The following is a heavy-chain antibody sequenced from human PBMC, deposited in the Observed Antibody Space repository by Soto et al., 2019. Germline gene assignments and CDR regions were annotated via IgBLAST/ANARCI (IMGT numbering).Heavy chain of an antibody. J-gene: IGHJ4*02. CDR1: GFTFSSYS. V-gene: IGHV3-21*01. D-gene: IGHD1-1*01. CDR2: ISSSSSYI. Sequence: GGSLRLSCAASGFTFSSYSMNWVRQAPGKGLEWVSSISSSSSYIYYADSVKGRFTISRDNAKNSLYLQMNSLRAEDTAVYYCASGKRSTWRRYFDYWGQGTLVTVSS. CDR3: ASGKRSTWRRYFDY.